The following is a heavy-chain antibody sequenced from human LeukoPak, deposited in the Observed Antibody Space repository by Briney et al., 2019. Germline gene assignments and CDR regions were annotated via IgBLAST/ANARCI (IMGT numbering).Heavy chain of an antibody. Sequence: GGSLRLSCAASEFTFSRYGMHWVRQAPGKGLEWVANITQDGSDKYYVDSVKGRFTISRDNAKNSLYLQMHSVRAEDTAVYYCARTYYYGSGRLHYFDYWGQGTLVTVSS. D-gene: IGHD3-10*01. CDR1: EFTFSRYG. CDR2: ITQDGSDK. J-gene: IGHJ4*02. V-gene: IGHV3-7*01. CDR3: ARTYYYGSGRLHYFDY.